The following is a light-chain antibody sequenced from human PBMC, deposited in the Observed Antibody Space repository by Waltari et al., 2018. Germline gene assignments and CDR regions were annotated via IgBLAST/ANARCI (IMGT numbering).Light chain of an antibody. CDR3: MQSLHTPLT. Sequence: VMTQSPLSLSVTPGESASISCRSSASLLHHNGYTYLHLYLHKPGRSPPVLIYFVSTRASGVPDMFSGSRSGTDFTLKISSVETEDVGIYYCMQSLHTPLTFGGGTKVEI. CDR2: FVS. J-gene: IGKJ4*01. V-gene: IGKV2-28*01. CDR1: ASLLHHNGYTY.